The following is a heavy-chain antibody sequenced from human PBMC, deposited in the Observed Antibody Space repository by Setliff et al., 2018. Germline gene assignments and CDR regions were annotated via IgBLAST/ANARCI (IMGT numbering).Heavy chain of an antibody. CDR3: ARDARDFWSGYSSHEGFDP. J-gene: IGHJ5*02. CDR1: GYTLTELS. V-gene: IGHV1-18*01. D-gene: IGHD3-3*01. CDR2: ISAYNGNT. Sequence: GASVKVSCKVSGYTLTELSMHWVRQAPGKGLEGMGWISAYNGNTNYAQKLQGRVTMTTDTSTSTAYMELRSLRSEDTAVYYFARDARDFWSGYSSHEGFDPWGQGTLVTVSS.